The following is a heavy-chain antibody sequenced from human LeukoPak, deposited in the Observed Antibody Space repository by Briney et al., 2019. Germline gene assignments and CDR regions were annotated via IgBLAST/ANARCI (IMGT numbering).Heavy chain of an antibody. CDR1: GFTFSSYS. V-gene: IGHV3-21*01. CDR2: ISSSSSCI. J-gene: IGHJ3*02. CDR3: ARDSLTFYGAFDI. Sequence: PGGSLRLSCAASGFTFSSYSMNWVRQAPGKGLEWVSSISSSSSCIYYADSVKGRFTISRDNAKNSLYLQMNSLRAEDTAVYYCARDSLTFYGAFDIWGQGTMVTVSS. D-gene: IGHD2/OR15-2a*01.